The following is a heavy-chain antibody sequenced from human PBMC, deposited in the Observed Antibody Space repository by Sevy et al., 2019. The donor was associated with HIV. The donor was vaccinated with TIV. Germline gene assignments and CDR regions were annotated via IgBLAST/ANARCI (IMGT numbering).Heavy chain of an antibody. V-gene: IGHV4-34*01. CDR1: GGTFVGHY. J-gene: IGHJ4*02. CDR2: INHRGTA. CDR3: ARTSTLTISALDS. D-gene: IGHD4-17*01. Sequence: SETLSLTCGVSGGTFVGHYWTWIRQTPGKGLEWIGEINHRGTANYNPSLKSRVSISGDTSNNQFSLRLNSVTAADTAVYYCARTSTLTISALDSWGQGALVTVSS.